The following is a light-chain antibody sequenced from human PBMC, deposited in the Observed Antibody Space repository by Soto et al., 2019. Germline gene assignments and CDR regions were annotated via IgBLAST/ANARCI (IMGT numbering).Light chain of an antibody. CDR2: EVK. Sequence: QSALTQPASVSGSPGQSISISCTGSSTDVGGYDYVSWYQHHPGAVPKLLIYEVKNRPSGVSYRFSGSKSGSTASLTISGLQAEDEADYYCSSYTRSSSLVFGGGTKVTVL. CDR1: STDVGGYDY. J-gene: IGLJ3*02. CDR3: SSYTRSSSLV. V-gene: IGLV2-14*01.